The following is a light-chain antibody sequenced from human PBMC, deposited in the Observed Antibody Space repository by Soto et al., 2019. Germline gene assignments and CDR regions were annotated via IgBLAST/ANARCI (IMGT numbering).Light chain of an antibody. J-gene: IGKJ4*01. CDR1: QTISTY. V-gene: IGKV1-39*01. Sequence: DIQMTQSPSSLSASVGDRVTVTCRASQTISTYLNWYQQKPGRAPQLLIDKASNLESGVPSRFSGGGSGTDFTLTISSLQPEDFATYYCQQSYGIPLTFGGGTKVEIK. CDR3: QQSYGIPLT. CDR2: KAS.